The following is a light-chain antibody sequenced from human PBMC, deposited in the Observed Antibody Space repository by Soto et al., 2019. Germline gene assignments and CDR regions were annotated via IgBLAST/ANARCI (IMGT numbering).Light chain of an antibody. Sequence: EIVLTQSPGTLSLSPGERATLSCRASQSVSNSYLAWYQQKPGQAPRLLIYAASSRATGIPDRFTGSGSGTDFTLTISRLEPEDFAVYYCQQYDSSFTFGPGTKGDIK. V-gene: IGKV3-20*01. J-gene: IGKJ3*01. CDR2: AAS. CDR1: QSVSNSY. CDR3: QQYDSSFT.